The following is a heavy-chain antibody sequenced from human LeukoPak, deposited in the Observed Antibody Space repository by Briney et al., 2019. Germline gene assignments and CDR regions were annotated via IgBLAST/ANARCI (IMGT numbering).Heavy chain of an antibody. CDR3: ARVAYYDFWSGYYMVNWFDP. CDR2: INHSGST. Sequence: SETLSLICAVYGGSFSGYYWSWIRQPPGKGLEWIGEINHSGSTNYNPSLKSRVTISVDTSKNQFSLKLSSVTAADTAVYYCARVAYYDFWSGYYMVNWFDPWGQGTLVTVSS. V-gene: IGHV4-34*01. CDR1: GGSFSGYY. J-gene: IGHJ5*02. D-gene: IGHD3-3*01.